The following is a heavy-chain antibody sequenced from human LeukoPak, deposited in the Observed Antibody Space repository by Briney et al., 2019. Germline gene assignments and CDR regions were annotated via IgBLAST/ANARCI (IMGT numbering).Heavy chain of an antibody. D-gene: IGHD3-10*01. CDR2: IDWNDDK. CDR3: ARIRRDLNYYGSGSSYFDY. J-gene: IGHJ4*02. V-gene: IGHV2-70*11. CDR1: GFSLSISGMC. Sequence: SGPALVKPTQTLTLTCTFSGFSLSISGMCVSWIRRPPGKALEWLARIDWNDDKYYSTSLKTRLTISKDTSKNQVVLTMTNMDPVDTATYYCARIRRDLNYYGSGSSYFDYWGRGSLVTVSS.